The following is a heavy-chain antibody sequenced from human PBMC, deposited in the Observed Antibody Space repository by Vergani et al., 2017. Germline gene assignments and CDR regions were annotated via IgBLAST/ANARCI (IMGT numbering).Heavy chain of an antibody. J-gene: IGHJ6*03. D-gene: IGHD3-3*01. Sequence: EVQLVESGGGLVKPGGSLRLSCAASGFTFSSYSMNWVRQAPGKGLEWVSSISSSGGSTYYADSVKGRFTISRDNSKNTLYLQMNSLRAEDTAVYYCAKVTDFWSGYYRYYYYYYMDVWGKGTTVTVSS. CDR1: GFTFSSYS. CDR3: AKVTDFWSGYYRYYYYYYMDV. CDR2: ISSSGGST. V-gene: IGHV3-23*04.